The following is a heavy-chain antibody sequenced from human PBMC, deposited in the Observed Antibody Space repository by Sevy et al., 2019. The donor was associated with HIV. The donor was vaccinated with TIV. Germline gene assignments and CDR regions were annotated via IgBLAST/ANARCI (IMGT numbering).Heavy chain of an antibody. CDR3: ARADNIGWSTLDAFDL. V-gene: IGHV1-2*06. CDR2: INPKSGGT. D-gene: IGHD6-19*01. CDR1: GYTFTGHY. J-gene: IGHJ3*01. Sequence: ASVKVSCKASGYTFTGHYMHWVRQAPGQGLEWMGRINPKSGGTNYAQKFQGRVTMIRDTSIITAYMELGSLRSDDTAVYYCARADNIGWSTLDAFDLWGQGTMVTVSS.